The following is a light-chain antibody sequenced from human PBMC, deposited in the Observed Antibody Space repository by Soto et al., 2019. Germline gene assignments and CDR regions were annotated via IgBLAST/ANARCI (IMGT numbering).Light chain of an antibody. CDR1: SSDVGSYNY. V-gene: IGLV2-14*01. CDR3: SSYSRSSTWV. Sequence: QSVLTQPASVSGSPGQSITISCTGTSSDVGSYNYVSWYQQHPGKGPKVMIYEVSNRPSGVSNRFSGSKSGNTASLTISGRQAADEADDYCSSYSRSSTWVFGGGTKLTVL. CDR2: EVS. J-gene: IGLJ3*02.